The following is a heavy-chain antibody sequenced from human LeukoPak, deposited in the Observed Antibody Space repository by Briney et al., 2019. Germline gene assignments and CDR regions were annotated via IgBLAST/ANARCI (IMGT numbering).Heavy chain of an antibody. CDR2: INPNSGGT. D-gene: IGHD3-16*01. J-gene: IGHJ4*02. CDR3: ARGRMQGGLTYYFDY. V-gene: IGHV1-2*02. Sequence: GASVKVSCKASGYTFTGYYMHWVRQAPGQGLEWMGWINPNSGGTNYAQKFQGRVTMTRDTSISTAYMELSRLRSDDTAVYYCARGRMQGGLTYYFDYWGQGTLVTVSS. CDR1: GYTFTGYY.